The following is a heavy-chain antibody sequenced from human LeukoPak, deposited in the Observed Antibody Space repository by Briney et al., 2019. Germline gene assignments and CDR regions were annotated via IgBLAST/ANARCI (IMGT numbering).Heavy chain of an antibody. CDR3: ARGAVYGSSWALFDP. D-gene: IGHD6-13*01. V-gene: IGHV4-39*07. Sequence: SETLSLTCTVSGGSISKNNYYWGWIRQPPGKGLEWIGSIYYNGNTHYNPSLKSRVTISVDTSKNQFSLKLSAVTAADTAVYYCARGAVYGSSWALFDPGGQGTLVTVPS. J-gene: IGHJ5*02. CDR2: IYYNGNT. CDR1: GGSISKNNYY.